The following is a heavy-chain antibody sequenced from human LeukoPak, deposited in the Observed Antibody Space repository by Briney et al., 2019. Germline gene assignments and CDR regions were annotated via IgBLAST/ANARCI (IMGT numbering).Heavy chain of an antibody. J-gene: IGHJ4*02. CDR1: GFTFSSYS. CDR3: ARGGYGFDY. D-gene: IGHD5-12*01. CDR2: ISSSSGYI. V-gene: IGHV3-21*01. Sequence: GGSLRLSCAASGFTFSSYSMNWVRQAPGKGLEWVSSISSSSGYIYYADSVKGRFTISRDNAKNSLYLQMNSLRAEDTAVYYCARGGYGFDYWGQGTLVTVSS.